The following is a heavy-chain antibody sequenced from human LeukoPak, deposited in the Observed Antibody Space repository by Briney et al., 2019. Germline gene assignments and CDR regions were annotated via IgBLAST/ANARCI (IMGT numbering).Heavy chain of an antibody. Sequence: GGSLKLSCAASGFTFSSYSMNWVRQAPGKGLEWVSSISRSSDYAYYADSVKGRFTISRDNAKNSLYLQMNSLRAEDTAVYYCAVAGLSYWYFDLWGRGTLVTVSS. CDR1: GFTFSSYS. D-gene: IGHD6-19*01. V-gene: IGHV3-21*01. J-gene: IGHJ2*01. CDR2: ISRSSDYA. CDR3: AVAGLSYWYFDL.